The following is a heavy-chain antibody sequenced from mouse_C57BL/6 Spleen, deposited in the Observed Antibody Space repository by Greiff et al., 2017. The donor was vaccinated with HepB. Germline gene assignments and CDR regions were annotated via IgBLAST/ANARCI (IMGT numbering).Heavy chain of an antibody. CDR3: ARNLAYYYGSSLYAMDY. V-gene: IGHV2-9-1*01. Sequence: VMLVESGPGLVAPSQSLSITCTVSGFSLTSYAISWVRQPPGKGLEWLGVIWTGGGTNYNSALKSRLSISKDNSKSQVFLKMNSLQTDDTARYYCARNLAYYYGSSLYAMDYWGQGTSVTVSS. D-gene: IGHD1-1*01. J-gene: IGHJ4*01. CDR1: GFSLTSYA. CDR2: IWTGGGT.